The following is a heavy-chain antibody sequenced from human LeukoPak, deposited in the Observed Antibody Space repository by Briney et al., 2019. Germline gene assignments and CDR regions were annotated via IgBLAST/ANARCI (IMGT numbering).Heavy chain of an antibody. CDR3: ARAAYDSSGYLTL. CDR1: GFTFSSYG. J-gene: IGHJ4*02. V-gene: IGHV3-33*01. Sequence: QPGRSLRLSCAASGFTFSSYGMHWVRQAPGKGLEWVAVIWYDGTNKYYADSVKGRFTISRDSSKNTLYLQMNNLRAEDTALYYCARAAYDSSGYLTLWGQGTLVTVSS. CDR2: IWYDGTNK. D-gene: IGHD3-22*01.